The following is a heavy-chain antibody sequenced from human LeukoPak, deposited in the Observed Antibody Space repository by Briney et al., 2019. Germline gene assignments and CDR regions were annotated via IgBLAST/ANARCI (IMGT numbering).Heavy chain of an antibody. D-gene: IGHD2-2*01. CDR3: ARDALAAGYRLEWYYFDY. CDR1: GFTFSSYA. V-gene: IGHV3-21*01. CDR2: ITSSSNYI. J-gene: IGHJ4*02. Sequence: KPGGSLRLSCAASGFTFSSYAMGWVRQAPGKGLEWVSSITSSSNYIYYEDSVKGRFTISRDNAKKSLYLQMNSLRAEDTAVYYCARDALAAGYRLEWYYFDYWGQGTLVTVSS.